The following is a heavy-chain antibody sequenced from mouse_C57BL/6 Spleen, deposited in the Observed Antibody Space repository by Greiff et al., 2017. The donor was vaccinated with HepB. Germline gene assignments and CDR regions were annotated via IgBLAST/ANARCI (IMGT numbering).Heavy chain of an antibody. Sequence: QVQLKQPGAELVRPGTSVKLSCKASGYTFTSYWMHWVKQRPGQGLEWIGVIDPSDSYTNYNQKFKGKATLTVDTSSSTAYMQLSSLTSEDSAVYYCASLLGGFAYWGQGTLVTVSA. CDR3: ASLLGGFAY. V-gene: IGHV1-59*01. D-gene: IGHD2-1*01. J-gene: IGHJ3*01. CDR2: IDPSDSYT. CDR1: GYTFTSYW.